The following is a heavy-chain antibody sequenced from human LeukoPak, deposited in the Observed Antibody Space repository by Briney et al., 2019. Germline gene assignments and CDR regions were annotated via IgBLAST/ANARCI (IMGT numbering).Heavy chain of an antibody. J-gene: IGHJ4*02. D-gene: IGHD1-7*01. CDR3: ARAQKTGTTSKFSFDY. Sequence: ASVKVSCKASGYTFTSYYMHWVRQAPGQGLEWMGIINPSGGSKSYAQKFQGRATMTRDTSTSTVYMELSSLRSEDTAVYYCARAQKTGTTSKFSFDYWGQGTLVTVSS. CDR1: GYTFTSYY. CDR2: INPSGGSK. V-gene: IGHV1-46*01.